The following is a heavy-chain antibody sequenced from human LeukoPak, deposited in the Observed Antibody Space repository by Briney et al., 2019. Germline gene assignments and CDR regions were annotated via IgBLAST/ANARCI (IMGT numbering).Heavy chain of an antibody. Sequence: GGSLRLSSAASGFTFSNAWMSWVRQAPGKGLEWVGRIKSKTDGGTTDYAASVKGRFTISRDDSKNTLYLQMNSLKTEDTAVYYCTTDFTIFGVELTTEVYWGQGTLVTVSS. CDR1: GFTFSNAW. V-gene: IGHV3-15*01. CDR3: TTDFTIFGVELTTEVY. J-gene: IGHJ4*02. D-gene: IGHD3-3*01. CDR2: IKSKTDGGTT.